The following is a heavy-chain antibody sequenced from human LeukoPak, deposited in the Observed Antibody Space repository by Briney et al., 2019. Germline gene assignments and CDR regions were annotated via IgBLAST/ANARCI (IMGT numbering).Heavy chain of an antibody. V-gene: IGHV3-30*03. CDR3: ATGRIAAATGWEFDY. J-gene: IGHJ4*02. Sequence: PGGSLRLSCAASGXTFSSYGMHWVRQAPGKGLEWVAVISYDGSNKYYADSVKGRFTISRDNSKTTLYLQMSSLRAEDTAVYSCATGRIAAATGWEFDYWGQGTLVTVSS. CDR2: ISYDGSNK. CDR1: GXTFSSYG. D-gene: IGHD6-13*01.